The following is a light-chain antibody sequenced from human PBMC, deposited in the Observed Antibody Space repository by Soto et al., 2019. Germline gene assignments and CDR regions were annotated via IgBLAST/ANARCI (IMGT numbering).Light chain of an antibody. J-gene: IGKJ2*01. CDR1: QSVSSN. V-gene: IGKV3-15*01. CDR3: QQYNNWPPYT. CDR2: VAS. Sequence: EIVMTQSPATLSVSPGERATLSCRASQSVSSNLAWYQHKPGQAPRLLIYVASTRPTGITARFSGSGSGSDFTLTISSLQSEDFAVYCCQQYNNWPPYTFGQGTKVDIK.